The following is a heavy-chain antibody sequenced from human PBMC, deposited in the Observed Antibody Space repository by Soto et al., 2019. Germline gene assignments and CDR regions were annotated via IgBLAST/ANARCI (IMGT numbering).Heavy chain of an antibody. Sequence: LQISCKGSGYSSTNYWITWLRQMPGKGLEWLGRVDPTDSYSNYSPSFQGHVTISADKSISTAYLQWSSLKASDTAMYYCARDSYYTSGNYFPYYTYAMDVWGQGTTVTVSS. CDR3: ARDSYYTSGNYFPYYTYAMDV. D-gene: IGHD3-10*01. CDR1: GYSSTNYW. V-gene: IGHV5-10-1*01. J-gene: IGHJ6*02. CDR2: VDPTDSYS.